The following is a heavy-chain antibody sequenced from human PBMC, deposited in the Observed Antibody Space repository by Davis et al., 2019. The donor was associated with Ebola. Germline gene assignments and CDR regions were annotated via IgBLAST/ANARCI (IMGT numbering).Heavy chain of an antibody. CDR2: IIPIFGTA. D-gene: IGHD4-23*01. J-gene: IGHJ6*02. V-gene: IGHV1-69*13. CDR1: GYTFTSYG. CDR3: ARGGNPLDMDV. Sequence: AASVKVSCKASGYTFTSYGISWVRQAPGQGLEWMGGIIPIFGTANYAQKFQGRVTITADESTSTAYMELSRLRSEDTAVYYCARGGNPLDMDVWGQGTTVTVSS.